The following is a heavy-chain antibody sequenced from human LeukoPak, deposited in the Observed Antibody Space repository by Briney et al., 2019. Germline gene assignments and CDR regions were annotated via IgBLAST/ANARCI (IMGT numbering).Heavy chain of an antibody. D-gene: IGHD6-6*01. V-gene: IGHV3-23*01. CDR2: ISGSGGST. CDR1: GFTFSSYA. Sequence: GGSLRLSCAASGFTFSSYAMSWVRQAPGKGLEWVSAISGSGGSTYYADSVKGRFTISRDNSKNTLYLQMNSLRAEDTAVYYCAKETPDAGSTAARPGFFDYWGQGTLVTVSS. CDR3: AKETPDAGSTAARPGFFDY. J-gene: IGHJ4*02.